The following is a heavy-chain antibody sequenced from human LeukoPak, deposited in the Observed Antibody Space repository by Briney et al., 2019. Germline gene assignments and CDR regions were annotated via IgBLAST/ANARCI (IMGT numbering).Heavy chain of an antibody. CDR3: ARLTTMIGPYDYYMDV. CDR1: GGSTSSYY. D-gene: IGHD3-22*01. V-gene: IGHV4-59*08. J-gene: IGHJ6*03. Sequence: SETLSLTCTVSGGSTSSYYWSWIRQPPGKGLEWIGYIYYSGSTNYNPSLKSRVTISVDTSKNQFSLKLSSVTAADTAVYYCARLTTMIGPYDYYMDVWGKGTTVTVSS. CDR2: IYYSGST.